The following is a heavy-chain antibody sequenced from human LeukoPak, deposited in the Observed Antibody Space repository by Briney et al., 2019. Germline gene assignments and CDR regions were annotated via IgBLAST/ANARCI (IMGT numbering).Heavy chain of an antibody. V-gene: IGHV4-59*01. CDR3: ARGTVTTYFDY. D-gene: IGHD4-17*01. CDR2: IYHSGST. J-gene: IGHJ4*02. CDR1: GGSISSYY. Sequence: SETLSLTCTVSGGSISSYYWSWIRQPPGKGLGWIGYIYHSGSTNNNPSLKSRVTISVDTSKNQFSLRLSSVTAADTAVYYCARGTVTTYFDYWGQGTLVTVSS.